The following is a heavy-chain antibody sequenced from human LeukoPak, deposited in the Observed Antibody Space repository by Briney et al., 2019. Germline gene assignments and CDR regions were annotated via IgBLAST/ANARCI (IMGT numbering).Heavy chain of an antibody. D-gene: IGHD3-10*01. CDR1: GASLSETS. V-gene: IGHV1-24*01. CDR3: ATRSRNYYGSGRQDWYFDL. CDR2: FDPEDGES. J-gene: IGHJ2*01. Sequence: GASVKVSCKVSGASLSETSIHWVRQAPGQWLEWMGGFDPEDGESIFAQKFQGRVTMTEDTSTDTAYMELSSLRSEDTAVYYCATRSRNYYGSGRQDWYFDLWGRGTLVTVSS.